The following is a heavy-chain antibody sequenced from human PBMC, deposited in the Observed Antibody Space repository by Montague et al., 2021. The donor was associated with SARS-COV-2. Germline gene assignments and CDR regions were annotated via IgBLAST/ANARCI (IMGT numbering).Heavy chain of an antibody. CDR1: GFTFGDYA. CDR3: AKGAAKTFYYNGMDV. V-gene: IGHV3-9*01. Sequence: SLRLSCAASGFTFGDYALHWVRQAPGKGLEWVSAISWNSGYIDYACSVKGRFTISRDNDKNSLYLEMNSLSAEDTALYYCAKGAAKTFYYNGMDVWGQGTTVTVS. D-gene: IGHD6-25*01. J-gene: IGHJ6*02. CDR2: ISWNSGYI.